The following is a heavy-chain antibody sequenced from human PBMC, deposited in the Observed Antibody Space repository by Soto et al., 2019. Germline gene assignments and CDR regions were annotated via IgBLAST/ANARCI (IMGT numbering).Heavy chain of an antibody. V-gene: IGHV1-69*13. CDR2: IIPIFGTA. Sequence: SVKVSCKASGGTFSSYAISWVRQAPGQGLEWMGGIIPIFGTANYAQKFQGRVTITADESTSTAYMELSSLRSEDTAVYYCARRGYCSSTSCYPPFDPWGQGTLVTVSS. CDR3: ARRGYCSSTSCYPPFDP. J-gene: IGHJ5*02. D-gene: IGHD2-2*01. CDR1: GGTFSSYA.